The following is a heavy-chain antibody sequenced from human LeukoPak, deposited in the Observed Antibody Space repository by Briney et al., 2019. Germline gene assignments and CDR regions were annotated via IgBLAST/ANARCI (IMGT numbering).Heavy chain of an antibody. Sequence: PGGSLRVSCSASGFTFSTYPMQWVRQAPGKGLEYVSSISSNGDYTYYADSVKGRFTISRDNSKNTLYLQMSSLRPEDTAVYYCVKGYDANWAHFDYWGQGTLATVSS. J-gene: IGHJ4*02. CDR2: ISSNGDYT. V-gene: IGHV3-64D*06. CDR1: GFTFSTYP. D-gene: IGHD7-27*01. CDR3: VKGYDANWAHFDY.